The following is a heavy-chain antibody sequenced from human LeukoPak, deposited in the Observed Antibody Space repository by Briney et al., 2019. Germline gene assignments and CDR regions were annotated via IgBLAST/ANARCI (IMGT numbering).Heavy chain of an antibody. CDR1: GFTFSSYA. CDR2: ISDSGGST. D-gene: IGHD3-22*01. J-gene: IGHJ3*02. CDR3: AKGRYYYDSSDAFDI. Sequence: GGSLRLSCAASGFTFSSYAMSWVRQAPGKGLEWVSAISDSGGSTYYADSVKGRFTISRDNSKNTLYLQMNSLRAEDTAIYYCAKGRYYYDSSDAFDIWGQGTMVTVSS. V-gene: IGHV3-23*01.